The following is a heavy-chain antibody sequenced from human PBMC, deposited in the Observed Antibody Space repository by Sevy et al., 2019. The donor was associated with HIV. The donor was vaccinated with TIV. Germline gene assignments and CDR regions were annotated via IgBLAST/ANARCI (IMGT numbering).Heavy chain of an antibody. V-gene: IGHV3-30*03. CDR3: ARDRVVGGYYDSSGYWDY. CDR1: GFTFSYYG. D-gene: IGHD3-22*01. J-gene: IGHJ4*02. CDR2: ISYDAINK. Sequence: GGSLRLSCAASGFTFSYYGMHWVRQAPGKGLEWVTFISYDAINKYYADSVKGRFTISRDNSKNTLYLQMNSLRAEDTAVYYCARDRVVGGYYDSSGYWDYWGQGTLVTVSS.